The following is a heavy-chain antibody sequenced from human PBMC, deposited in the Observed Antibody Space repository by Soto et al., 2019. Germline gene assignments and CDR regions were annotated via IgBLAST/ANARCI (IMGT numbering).Heavy chain of an antibody. V-gene: IGHV4-30-4*01. CDR2: IYYSGST. D-gene: IGHD6-13*01. Sequence: PSETLSLTCTVSGGSISSCDYYWSWIRHPPGKGLEWIGYIYYSGSTYYNPSLKSRVTISVDTSKNQFSLKLSSVTAADTAVYYCASAFPGGAAAGRYWGQGTLVTVSS. CDR3: ASAFPGGAAAGRY. J-gene: IGHJ4*02. CDR1: GGSISSCDYY.